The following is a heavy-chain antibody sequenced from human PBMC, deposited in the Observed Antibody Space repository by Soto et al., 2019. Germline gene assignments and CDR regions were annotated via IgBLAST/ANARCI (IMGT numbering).Heavy chain of an antibody. J-gene: IGHJ6*02. CDR3: ARDVEIAAAGTPWYYYGMDV. Sequence: SVKVSCKASGGTFSSYAISWVRQAPGQGLEWVGGIIPMFGTANYAQKFQGRVTITADKYTSTAYMELSSLRSEDTAVYYCARDVEIAAAGTPWYYYGMDVWG. D-gene: IGHD6-13*01. V-gene: IGHV1-69*06. CDR2: IIPMFGTA. CDR1: GGTFSSYA.